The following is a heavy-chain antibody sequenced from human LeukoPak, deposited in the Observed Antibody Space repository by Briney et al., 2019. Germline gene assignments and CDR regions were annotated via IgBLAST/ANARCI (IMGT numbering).Heavy chain of an antibody. CDR3: AKDPFGGVSITFDY. D-gene: IGHD3-16*01. CDR2: ISGSGGST. CDR1: GFTFSRYA. V-gene: IGHV3-23*01. Sequence: GGSLRLSCAASGFTFSRYAMSWVRQAPGKGLEWVSSISGSGGSTYYADSVKSRFTISRDNSKNTLYLQMNSLRAEDTAVYYCAKDPFGGVSITFDYWGQGSLVTVSS. J-gene: IGHJ4*02.